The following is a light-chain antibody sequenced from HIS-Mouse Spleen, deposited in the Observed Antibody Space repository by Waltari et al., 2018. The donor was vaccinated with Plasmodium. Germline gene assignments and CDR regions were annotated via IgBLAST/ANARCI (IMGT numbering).Light chain of an antibody. V-gene: IGKV1-33*01. Sequence: IQMTQSPSSLSASVGDSITITCQASQDITNSFNWYQQKPGKATKLLIYDASNLETAVPSRFSGSGAGTDFTFTISSLQPEDIATYYCQQYDNLPPYTFGQGTKLEIK. CDR2: DAS. J-gene: IGKJ2*01. CDR3: QQYDNLPPYT. CDR1: QDITNS.